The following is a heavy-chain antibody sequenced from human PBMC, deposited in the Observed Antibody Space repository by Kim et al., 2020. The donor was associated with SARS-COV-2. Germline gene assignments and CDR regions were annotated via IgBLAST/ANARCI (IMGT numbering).Heavy chain of an antibody. J-gene: IGHJ4*02. D-gene: IGHD6-19*01. V-gene: IGHV4-59*01. CDR3: ARLPDITGWPFDA. CDR1: VDSINSDY. Sequence: SETLSLTCTVSVDSINSDYWTWIRQPPGKGLEWIAYIRYSGKTAYNPSLRSRVAISIDPSKSLFSLQLTSVTAADTAVYFCARLPDITGWPFDAWGQGVLVTVSS. CDR2: IRYSGKT.